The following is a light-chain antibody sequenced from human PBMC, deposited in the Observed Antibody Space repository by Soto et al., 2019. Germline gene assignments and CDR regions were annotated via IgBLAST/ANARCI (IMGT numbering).Light chain of an antibody. J-gene: IGKJ1*01. CDR3: MQALQTPWT. CDR2: LGS. Sequence: DIVMTQSPLSLPVTPGEPASISCRSSQSLLHSNGYNYLDWYLQKPGQSPQLLIYLGSNRASGVPDRFRGSGSGTDFTLKISRVEAKDVGVYYCMQALQTPWTFGQGTKVDIK. CDR1: QSLLHSNGYNY. V-gene: IGKV2-28*01.